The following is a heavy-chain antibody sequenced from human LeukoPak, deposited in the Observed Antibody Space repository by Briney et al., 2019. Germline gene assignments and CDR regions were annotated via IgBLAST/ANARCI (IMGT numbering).Heavy chain of an antibody. V-gene: IGHV1-69*04. J-gene: IGHJ4*02. CDR3: ARDTGRLLWFGELFPMDY. D-gene: IGHD3-10*01. Sequence: GASVKVSCKASGGTFSSYAISWVRQAPGQGLEWMGRIIPILGIANYAQKFQGRVTITANKSTSTAYMELSSLRSEDTAVYYCARDTGRLLWFGELFPMDYWGQGTLVTVSS. CDR2: IIPILGIA. CDR1: GGTFSSYA.